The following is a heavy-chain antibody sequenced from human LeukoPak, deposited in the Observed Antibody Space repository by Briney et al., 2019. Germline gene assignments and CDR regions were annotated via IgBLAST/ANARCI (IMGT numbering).Heavy chain of an antibody. D-gene: IGHD1-26*01. J-gene: IGHJ4*02. V-gene: IGHV4-38-2*01. CDR3: ARAWEVIRD. CDR1: GYSISSGHY. Sequence: SETLSLTCAVSGYSISSGHYWGWIRQPPGKGLEWIGSIYHNGNTYNNPSPKSRVTMSVDTSKNQFSLKLSSVTAADTAVYYCARAWEVIRDWGQGTLVTVSS. CDR2: IYHNGNT.